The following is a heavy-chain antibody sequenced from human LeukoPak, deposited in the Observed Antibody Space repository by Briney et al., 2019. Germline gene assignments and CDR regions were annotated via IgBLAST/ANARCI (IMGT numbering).Heavy chain of an antibody. CDR2: ISGSGGST. D-gene: IGHD3-9*01. J-gene: IGHJ4*02. V-gene: IGHV3-23*01. Sequence: GGSLRLSCAASGFTFSSYGMSWVRQAPGKGLEWVSAISGSGGSTYYADSVKGRFTISRDNSKNTLYLQMNSLRAEDTAVYYCAKLVGVLRYFDWSGGYWGQGTLVTVSS. CDR3: AKLVGVLRYFDWSGGY. CDR1: GFTFSSYG.